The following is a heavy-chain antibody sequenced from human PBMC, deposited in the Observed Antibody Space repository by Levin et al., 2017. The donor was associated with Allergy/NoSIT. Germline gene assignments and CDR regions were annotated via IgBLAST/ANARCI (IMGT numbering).Heavy chain of an antibody. J-gene: IGHJ3*02. Sequence: GASVKVSCEASGYTFTGYYLHWVRQAPGQGLEWMGRISPNNGGTNYAQMFQGRVTMTRDTSISTAYMELSRLKPDDTAVYYCARNLDFWGSAYRDTDAFDSWGQGTVVTVSS. V-gene: IGHV1-2*06. D-gene: IGHD3-3*01. CDR3: ARNLDFWGSAYRDTDAFDS. CDR1: GYTFTGYY. CDR2: ISPNNGGT.